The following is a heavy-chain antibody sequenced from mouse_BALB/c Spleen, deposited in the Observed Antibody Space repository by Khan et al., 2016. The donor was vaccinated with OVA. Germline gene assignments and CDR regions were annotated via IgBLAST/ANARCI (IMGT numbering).Heavy chain of an antibody. CDR1: GYIFTDYE. V-gene: IGHV1-15*01. D-gene: IGHD1-1*01. CDR3: TGYYYGSSSFYAMDY. CDR2: IDPETGVT. J-gene: IGHJ4*01. Sequence: QVQLQQSGAELVRPGASVTLSCKASGYIFTDYEMHWVKQTPVHGLEWIGAIDPETGVTAYTQKFKGKATLTADKSSNTAYIELRSLTSEDSAVDYCTGYYYGSSSFYAMDYWGQGTSVTVSA.